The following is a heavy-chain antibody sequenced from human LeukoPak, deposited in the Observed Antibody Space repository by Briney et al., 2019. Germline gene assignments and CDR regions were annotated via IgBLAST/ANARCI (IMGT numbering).Heavy chain of an antibody. Sequence: PSETLSLTCTVSGGSISSYYWGWIRQPPGKGLEWIGTIHYSGKTYYNPSLKSRITISIDTSKKQFALKLSSVTAADTAVYYCARDYGDHRVDYWGRGTLVTVSS. D-gene: IGHD4-17*01. CDR3: ARDYGDHRVDY. CDR1: GGSISSYY. CDR2: IHYSGKT. J-gene: IGHJ4*02. V-gene: IGHV4-39*06.